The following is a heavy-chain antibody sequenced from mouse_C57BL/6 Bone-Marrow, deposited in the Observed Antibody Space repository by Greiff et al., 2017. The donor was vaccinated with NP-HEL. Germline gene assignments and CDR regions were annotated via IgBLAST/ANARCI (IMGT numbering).Heavy chain of an antibody. D-gene: IGHD1-1*01. Sequence: VQLQQPGAELVMPGASVKLSCKASGYTFTSYWMHWVKQRPGQGLEWIGEIDPSDSYTNYNQKFKGKSTLTVDKSSSTAYMQLSSLTSEDSAVYYWAREFLITTVVAPFDYWGQGTTLTVSS. CDR3: AREFLITTVVAPFDY. J-gene: IGHJ2*01. CDR2: IDPSDSYT. V-gene: IGHV1-69*01. CDR1: GYTFTSYW.